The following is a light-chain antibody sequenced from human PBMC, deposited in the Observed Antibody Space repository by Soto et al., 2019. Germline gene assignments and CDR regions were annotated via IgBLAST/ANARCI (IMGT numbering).Light chain of an antibody. J-gene: IGLJ1*01. CDR2: DVS. CDR3: GSFSGSSTLFYV. CDR1: SSDIGGYDY. Sequence: QSALTQPASVSGSPGQSITISCTGTSSDIGGYDYVSWYQQHPGKAPKLLIYDVSNRPSGVSNRFSGSKSGNTASLTISGLQAEDEADYCCGSFSGSSTLFYVFGTGTKVTVL. V-gene: IGLV2-14*03.